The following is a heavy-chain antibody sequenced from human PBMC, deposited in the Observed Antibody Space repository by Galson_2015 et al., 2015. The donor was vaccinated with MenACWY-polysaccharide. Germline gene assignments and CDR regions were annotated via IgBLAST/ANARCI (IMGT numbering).Heavy chain of an antibody. D-gene: IGHD4-17*01. V-gene: IGHV1-8*01. CDR1: GYTFTSYD. J-gene: IGHJ5*02. CDR2: MNPNSGNT. Sequence: SVKVSCKASGYTFTSYDINWVRQATGLGLEWMGWMNPNSGNTGYAQKFQGRVTMTRNTSISTAYMELSSLRSEDTAVYYCARALMTTVTTDAFDPWGQGTLVTVSS. CDR3: ARALMTTVTTDAFDP.